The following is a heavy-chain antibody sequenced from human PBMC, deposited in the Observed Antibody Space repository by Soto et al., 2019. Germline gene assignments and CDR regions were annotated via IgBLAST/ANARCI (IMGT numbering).Heavy chain of an antibody. CDR2: ISGSGGST. CDR1: GFTFSSYA. J-gene: IGHJ4*02. Sequence: EVQLLESGGDLVQPGGSLRLSCAASGFTFSSYAMSWVRQAQGKGLEWVSTISGSGGSTYYADSVKGRFTISRDNSKNTLYLQVNRLRAEDTAVYYFAKAQEDYYYSSGYDDYWGQGTLVTVSS. V-gene: IGHV3-23*01. D-gene: IGHD3-22*01. CDR3: AKAQEDYYYSSGYDDY.